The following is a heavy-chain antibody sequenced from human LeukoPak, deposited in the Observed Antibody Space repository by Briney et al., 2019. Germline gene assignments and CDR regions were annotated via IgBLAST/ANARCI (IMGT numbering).Heavy chain of an antibody. Sequence: GGSLRLSCAASGFTVSSNYMSWVRQAPGKGLEWVSSITSSSAYIYYADSVKGRFTISRDNAKNSLYLQMNSLRAEDTAVYYCARKDPFEIFDYWGQGTLVTVSS. V-gene: IGHV3-21*01. CDR2: ITSSSAYI. CDR1: GFTVSSNY. J-gene: IGHJ4*02. D-gene: IGHD3-9*01. CDR3: ARKDPFEIFDY.